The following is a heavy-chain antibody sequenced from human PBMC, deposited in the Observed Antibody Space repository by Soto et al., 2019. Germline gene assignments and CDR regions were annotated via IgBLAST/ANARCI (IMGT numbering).Heavy chain of an antibody. J-gene: IGHJ5*02. D-gene: IGHD2-21*01. CDR1: GFTFSSYD. V-gene: IGHV3-23*01. CDR2: ISGSGGST. Sequence: GGSLRLSCAASGFTFSSYDMSWVRQAPGKGLGWVSAISGSGGSTYYADSVKGRFTISRDNSKNTLYLQMNSLRAEDTAVYYCAKDSRGVIDPWGQGTLVTVSS. CDR3: AKDSRGVIDP.